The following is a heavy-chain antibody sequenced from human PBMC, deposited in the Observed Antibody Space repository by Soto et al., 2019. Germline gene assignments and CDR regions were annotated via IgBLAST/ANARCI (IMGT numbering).Heavy chain of an antibody. CDR1: GFTFSSYG. CDR3: AKDNRWFRELPPDGMDV. D-gene: IGHD3-10*01. Sequence: QVQLVESGGGVVQPGRSLRLSCAASGFTFSSYGMHWVRQAPGKGLEWVAVISYDGSNKYYADSVKGRFTISRDNSKNTLYLQMNSLRAEDTAVYYCAKDNRWFRELPPDGMDVWGQGTTVTVSS. J-gene: IGHJ6*02. V-gene: IGHV3-30*18. CDR2: ISYDGSNK.